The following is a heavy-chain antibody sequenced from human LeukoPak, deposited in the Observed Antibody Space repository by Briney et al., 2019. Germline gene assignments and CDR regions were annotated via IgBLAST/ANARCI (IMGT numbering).Heavy chain of an antibody. CDR1: GFTFSNYA. CDR2: ISGGGGTT. CDR3: AKDRAYYYDTSGYYLDY. D-gene: IGHD3-22*01. Sequence: PGGSLSLSCAASGFTFSNYAMSWVRQAPGKGLEWLSGISGGGGTTYYADSVKGRFTISRDNSKNTLYLQMNSLRAEDTAVYYCAKDRAYYYDTSGYYLDYWGQGTLVTVSS. V-gene: IGHV3-23*01. J-gene: IGHJ4*02.